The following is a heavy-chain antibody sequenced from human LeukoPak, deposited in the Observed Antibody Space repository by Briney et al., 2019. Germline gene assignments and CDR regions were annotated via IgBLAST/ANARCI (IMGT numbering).Heavy chain of an antibody. J-gene: IGHJ4*02. CDR3: ARRGPGLYSGYDLYFDY. D-gene: IGHD5-12*01. V-gene: IGHV1-69*01. CDR1: GGTFSSYA. CDR2: VIPIFGTA. Sequence: ASVKVSCKASGGTFSSYAISWVRQAPGQGLGWMGGVIPIFGTADYAQKFQGRVTITADESTSTAYMELSSLRSEDTAVYYCARRGPGLYSGYDLYFDYWGQGTLVTVSS.